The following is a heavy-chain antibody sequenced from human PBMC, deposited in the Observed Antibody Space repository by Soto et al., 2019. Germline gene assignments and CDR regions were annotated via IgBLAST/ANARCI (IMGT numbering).Heavy chain of an antibody. J-gene: IGHJ6*02. Sequence: LRLSCAASGFTFSSYGMHWVRQAPGKGLEWVAVISYDGSNKYYADSVKGRFTISRDDAKNSLYLQMNSLRAEDTAVYCCARDTDYYYGKDVWGQGTTVTVSS. D-gene: IGHD4-4*01. V-gene: IGHV3-30*03. CDR1: GFTFSSYG. CDR2: ISYDGSNK. CDR3: ARDTDYYYGKDV.